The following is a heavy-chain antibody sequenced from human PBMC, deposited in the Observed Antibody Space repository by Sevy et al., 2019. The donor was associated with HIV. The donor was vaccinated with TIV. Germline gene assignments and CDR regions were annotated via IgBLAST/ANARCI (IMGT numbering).Heavy chain of an antibody. Sequence: GGSLRLSCAASGFTFSSYSMNWVRQAPGKGLEWVSSISSSSSYIYYADSVKGRFTISRDNAKNSLYLQMNSLRAEDTAVYYCARGNDPIVVVPAADLYYHYYGMDVWGQGTTVTVSS. J-gene: IGHJ6*02. CDR2: ISSSSSYI. V-gene: IGHV3-21*01. CDR1: GFTFSSYS. D-gene: IGHD2-2*01. CDR3: ARGNDPIVVVPAADLYYHYYGMDV.